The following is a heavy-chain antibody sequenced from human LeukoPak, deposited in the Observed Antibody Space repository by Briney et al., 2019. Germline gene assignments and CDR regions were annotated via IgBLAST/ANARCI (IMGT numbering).Heavy chain of an antibody. CDR3: AGLVGRYSSGLYYYYFDY. V-gene: IGHV4-4*02. J-gene: IGHJ4*02. Sequence: SGTLSLTCTVSGDSINSLDLWSWVRQPPGKGLEWIGEMYLSGTTHSNPSVKSRVTISTDKSKNQFFLNLSSVTAADTAVYYCAGLVGRYSSGLYYYYFDYWGQGTLVTVSS. CDR1: GDSINSLDL. CDR2: MYLSGTT. D-gene: IGHD3-22*01.